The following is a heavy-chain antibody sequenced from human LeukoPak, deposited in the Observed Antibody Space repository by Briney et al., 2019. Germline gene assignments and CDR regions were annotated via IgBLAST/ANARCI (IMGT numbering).Heavy chain of an antibody. CDR2: IWYDGSNE. Sequence: GGSLRLSCAASGFTFSSYGMHWVRQAPGKGLEWVAVIWYDGSNEYYADFVKGRFTISRDNSKITLYLQMNSLRAEDTAVYYCAKGEWYSSRHYFVNWGQGTLVTVSS. D-gene: IGHD6-13*01. CDR3: AKGEWYSSRHYFVN. CDR1: GFTFSSYG. J-gene: IGHJ4*02. V-gene: IGHV3-33*06.